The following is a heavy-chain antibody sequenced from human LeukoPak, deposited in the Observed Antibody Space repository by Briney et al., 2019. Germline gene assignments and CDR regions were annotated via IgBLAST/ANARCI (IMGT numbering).Heavy chain of an antibody. CDR2: IYTSGST. J-gene: IGHJ6*03. CDR1: GGSISSYY. CDR3: ARGGRNWNDWTYYYYMDV. Sequence: SETLSLTCTVSGGSISSYYWSWIRQPAGKGLEWIGRIYTSGSTNYNPSLKSRVTMSVDTSKNQFSLKLSSVTAADTAVYYCARGGRNWNDWTYYYYMDVWGKGTTVTVSS. D-gene: IGHD1-1*01. V-gene: IGHV4-4*07.